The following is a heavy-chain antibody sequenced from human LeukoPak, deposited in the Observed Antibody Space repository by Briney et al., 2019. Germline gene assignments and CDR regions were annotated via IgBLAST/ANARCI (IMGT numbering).Heavy chain of an antibody. CDR3: AKDGRVSLWVSYYMDV. D-gene: IGHD1-26*01. Sequence: GGSLRLSCAASGFTFSSYGMHWVRQAPGKGLEWVAFIRYDGSNKYYADSVKGRFTISRDNSKNTLYLQMNSLRAEDTAVYYCAKDGRVSLWVSYYMDVWGKGTTVTVSS. J-gene: IGHJ6*03. CDR2: IRYDGSNK. V-gene: IGHV3-30*02. CDR1: GFTFSSYG.